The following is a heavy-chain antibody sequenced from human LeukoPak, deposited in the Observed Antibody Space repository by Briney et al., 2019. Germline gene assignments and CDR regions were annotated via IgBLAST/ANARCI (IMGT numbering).Heavy chain of an antibody. CDR1: GCSISSGGYY. J-gene: IGHJ4*02. D-gene: IGHD2-8*01. CDR2: FYLSGNT. Sequence: PSETLSLTCTVSGCSISSGGYYWCWIRQPAGKGLEWIGRFYLSGNTNYRPSLEKGVTILVDPAKQQFPLRLRFVTATDTAVYYCAREGTYGPAPGDWGQGILVTVSS. V-gene: IGHV4-61*02. CDR3: AREGTYGPAPGD.